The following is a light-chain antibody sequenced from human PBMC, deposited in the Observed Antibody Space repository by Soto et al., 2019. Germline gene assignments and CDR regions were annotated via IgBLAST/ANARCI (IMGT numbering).Light chain of an antibody. CDR1: TSNIGTNS. V-gene: IGLV1-44*01. CDR3: AAWDASLNGVL. J-gene: IGLJ2*01. CDR2: DSN. Sequence: QSVLTQPPSASGTPGQRVTVSCSGSTSNIGTNSVNWYHQLPGTAPKLLIYDSNERPSGVPERFSGSKSGTSASLAISGLQSEDEADYYCAAWDASLNGVLFGGGTKVTVL.